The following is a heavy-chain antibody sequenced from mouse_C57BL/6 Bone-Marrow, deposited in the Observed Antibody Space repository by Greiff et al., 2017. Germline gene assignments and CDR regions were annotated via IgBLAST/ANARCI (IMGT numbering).Heavy chain of an antibody. D-gene: IGHD1-1*01. Sequence: EVQLQQSGTVLARPGASVKMSCKTSGYTFTSYWMHWVKQRPGQGLEWIGAIYPGNSDTSYNQKFKGKAKLTAVTSASTAYMELSSLTSEDSAVYYCALITTVVKGDFDYGGQGTTLTVSS. J-gene: IGHJ2*01. V-gene: IGHV1-5*01. CDR3: ALITTVVKGDFDY. CDR1: GYTFTSYW. CDR2: IYPGNSDT.